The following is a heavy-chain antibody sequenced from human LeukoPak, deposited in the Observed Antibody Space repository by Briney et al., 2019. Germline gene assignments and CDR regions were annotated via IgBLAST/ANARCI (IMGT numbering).Heavy chain of an antibody. CDR1: GFTFSNYA. D-gene: IGHD3-22*01. Sequence: HPGRSPRLSCAASGFTFSNYAMHWVRQAPGKGLEWVAVISYDGTNKYYADSVKGRFTISRDNAKNTLYLQMNSLRAEDTAVYYCARDLSSFYYDSSGGMDVWGRGTTVTVSS. J-gene: IGHJ6*02. V-gene: IGHV3-30-3*01. CDR3: ARDLSSFYYDSSGGMDV. CDR2: ISYDGTNK.